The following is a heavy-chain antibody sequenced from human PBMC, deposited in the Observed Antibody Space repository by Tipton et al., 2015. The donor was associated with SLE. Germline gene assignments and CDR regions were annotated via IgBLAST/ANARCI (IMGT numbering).Heavy chain of an antibody. V-gene: IGHV4-31*03. CDR1: GCSISSGGYY. CDR3: AREGSGGCFQH. CDR2: IYHSGST. Sequence: TLSLTCTVSGCSISSGGYYWSWIRQHPGKGLEWIGCIYHSGSTYYNPSLKSRVTISVDTSKNQFSLKLSSVTAADTAVYYCAREGSGGCFQHWGQGTLVTVSS. J-gene: IGHJ1*01. D-gene: IGHD6-19*01.